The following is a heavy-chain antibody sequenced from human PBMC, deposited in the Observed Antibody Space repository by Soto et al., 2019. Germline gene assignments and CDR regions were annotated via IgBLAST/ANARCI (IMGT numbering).Heavy chain of an antibody. J-gene: IGHJ6*02. CDR3: ARERGYDYVGKDYYGMDV. D-gene: IGHD5-12*01. CDR2: ISSSSSYI. Sequence: GGSLRLSCAASGFTFSSYSMNWVRQAPGKGLEWVSSISSSSSYIYYADSVKGRFTISRDNAKNSLYLQMNSLRAEDTAVYYCARERGYDYVGKDYYGMDVWGQGTTVTVS. CDR1: GFTFSSYS. V-gene: IGHV3-21*01.